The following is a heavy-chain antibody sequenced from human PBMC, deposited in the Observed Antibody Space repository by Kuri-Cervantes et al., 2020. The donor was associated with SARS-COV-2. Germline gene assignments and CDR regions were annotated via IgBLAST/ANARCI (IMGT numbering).Heavy chain of an antibody. Sequence: SVTVSCKASGSTFSSYAISWVRQAPGQGLEWMGRIIPIFGTANYAQKFQGRVTITADESTSTAYMELSSLRSEYTAVYYCAREAGYSTYVSQSYYFDYWGQGPLVTVSS. CDR3: AREAGYSTYVSQSYYFDY. V-gene: IGHV1-69*13. CDR2: IIPIFGTA. CDR1: GSTFSSYA. D-gene: IGHD5-18*01. J-gene: IGHJ4*02.